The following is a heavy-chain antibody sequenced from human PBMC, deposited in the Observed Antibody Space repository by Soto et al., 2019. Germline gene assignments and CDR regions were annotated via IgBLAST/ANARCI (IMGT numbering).Heavy chain of an antibody. V-gene: IGHV2-5*02. Sequence: QITLKESGPTLVKPTQTLTLTCTFSGFSLSTSAVGVGWIRQPPGKALEWLALIFWDDNKPYSPSLKSRLTXTXXNSKNQVVLTMTKMDPVDTATYYCAHRREDGAFDIWGQGTVVTVSS. CDR3: AHRREDGAFDI. CDR1: GFSLSTSAVG. J-gene: IGHJ3*02. CDR2: IFWDDNK.